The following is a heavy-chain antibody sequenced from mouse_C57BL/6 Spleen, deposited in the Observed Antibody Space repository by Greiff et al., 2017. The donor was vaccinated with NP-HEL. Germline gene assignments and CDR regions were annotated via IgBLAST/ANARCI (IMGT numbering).Heavy chain of an antibody. CDR2: IYPGSGST. D-gene: IGHD4-1*02. J-gene: IGHJ2*01. CDR3: AREWEQLFDY. CDR1: CYTFPSSW. V-gene: IGHV1-55*01. Sequence: QVQLKQPGAELVKPGASVQMSCKASCYTFPSSWVTWVKQRPGQGLEWIGDIYPGSGSTYYNEKFKSKATLTVDTSSSTAYMQLSSLTSEDSAVYYCAREWEQLFDYWGQGTTLTVSS.